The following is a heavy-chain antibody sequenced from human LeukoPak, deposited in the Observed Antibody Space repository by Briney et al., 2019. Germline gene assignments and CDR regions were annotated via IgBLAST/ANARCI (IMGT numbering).Heavy chain of an antibody. J-gene: IGHJ5*01. V-gene: IGHV4-39*01. Sequence: SETLSLTCTASGGSISNRSYYWAWMRQPPGKGLEWIASIYNTGSTYYNPSLKRRVTISVDTTNNQFSLKMSSVTAADTAVYYCARHGRGSSSWYEGWFDSWGQGTLVTGSS. CDR1: GGSISNRSYY. CDR2: IYNTGST. CDR3: ARHGRGSSSWYEGWFDS. D-gene: IGHD6-13*01.